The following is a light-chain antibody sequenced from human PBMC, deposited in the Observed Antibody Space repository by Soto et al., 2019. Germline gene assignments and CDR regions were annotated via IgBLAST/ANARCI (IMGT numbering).Light chain of an antibody. CDR3: TSYSSSSPVL. V-gene: IGLV2-14*01. CDR1: SSDVGSYNS. CDR2: AVT. J-gene: IGLJ2*01. Sequence: QSALTQPASVSGSPGQSIAISCTGTSSDVGSYNSVSWYQQFPGKAPKLILYAVTNRPSGVSGRFSGSKSGITASLSISGLQPEDEADYYCTSYSSSSPVLFGGGTKLTVL.